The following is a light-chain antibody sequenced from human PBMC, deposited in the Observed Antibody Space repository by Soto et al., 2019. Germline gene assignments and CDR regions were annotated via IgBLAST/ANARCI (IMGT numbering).Light chain of an antibody. Sequence: NSSDVGGYNYVSWYQQHPGKAPKFMIYDVSNRPSGVSNRFSGSKSGNTASLTISGLQAEDEADYYFSSYTTSNTRQIVFGTGTKVTVL. CDR1: SSDVGGYNY. J-gene: IGLJ1*01. CDR2: DVS. CDR3: SSYTTSNTRQIV. V-gene: IGLV2-14*04.